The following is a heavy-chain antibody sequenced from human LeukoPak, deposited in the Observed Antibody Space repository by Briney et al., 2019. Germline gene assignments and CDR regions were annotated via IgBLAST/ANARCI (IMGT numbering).Heavy chain of an antibody. CDR2: INPNSGGT. Sequence: ASVKLSCKASGYTFTGYYMHWVRQAPGQGLEWMGWINPNSGGTNYAQKFQGRVTMTRDTSISTAYMELSRLRSDDTAVYYCARAHYDSSGYSLYDYWGQGTLVTMSS. CDR3: ARAHYDSSGYSLYDY. V-gene: IGHV1-2*02. J-gene: IGHJ4*02. D-gene: IGHD3-22*01. CDR1: GYTFTGYY.